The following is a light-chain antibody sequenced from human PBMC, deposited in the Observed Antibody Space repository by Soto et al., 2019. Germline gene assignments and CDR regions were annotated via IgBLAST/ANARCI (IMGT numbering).Light chain of an antibody. Sequence: EIVLTQSPATLSSFPGGRVTLSCRASQYINTRLAWYQHRPGQAPRLLIYQTSIRAAGIPARFSASGSGTDFTLTISDVQPEDFALYYCHQRQSWPRTFGQATKVDIK. J-gene: IGKJ1*01. CDR2: QTS. CDR1: QYINTR. CDR3: HQRQSWPRT. V-gene: IGKV3-11*01.